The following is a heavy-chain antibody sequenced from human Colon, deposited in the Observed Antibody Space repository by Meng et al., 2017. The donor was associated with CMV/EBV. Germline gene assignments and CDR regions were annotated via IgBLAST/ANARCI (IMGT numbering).Heavy chain of an antibody. D-gene: IGHD3-16*01. CDR3: ARDLFSPGGNSCFDY. CDR2: ISPYNGNT. V-gene: IGHV1-18*01. CDR1: GYTFTTYG. J-gene: IGHJ4*02. Sequence: ASVKVSCKASGYTFTTYGITWVRQAPGQGLEWMGLISPYNGNTKSAQRVQGRITLTTDESTSTAYMELRSLTSDDTAVYYCARDLFSPGGNSCFDYWGQGTVVTVSS.